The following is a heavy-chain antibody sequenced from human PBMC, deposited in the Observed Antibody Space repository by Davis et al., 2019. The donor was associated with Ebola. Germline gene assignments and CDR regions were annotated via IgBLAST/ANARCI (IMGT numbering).Heavy chain of an antibody. CDR1: GYTFIAYF. CDR3: ATGQWRLWLIY. V-gene: IGHV1-2*06. J-gene: IGHJ4*02. Sequence: AASVKVSCKASGYTFIAYFMHWVRQAPGQGLEWMGRINPNSGGTNYAQKFQGRVTMTRDTSISTAYMELSSLRSEDTAVYYCATGQWRLWLIYWGQGTLVTVSS. CDR2: INPNSGGT. D-gene: IGHD5-18*01.